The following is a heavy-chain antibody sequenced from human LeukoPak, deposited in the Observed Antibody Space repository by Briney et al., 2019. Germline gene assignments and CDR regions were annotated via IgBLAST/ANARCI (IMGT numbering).Heavy chain of an antibody. CDR1: GFTFSSYW. J-gene: IGHJ4*02. Sequence: PGGSLRLYCAASGFTFSSYWMHWVRQVPGKGLVWVSGMNSDGTTIRYADSVKGRFTISRDNAKNTLYLQMNSLRAEDTAVYYCARENINGDYNYWGQGTLVTVSS. D-gene: IGHD4-17*01. CDR3: ARENINGDYNY. V-gene: IGHV3-74*01. CDR2: MNSDGTTI.